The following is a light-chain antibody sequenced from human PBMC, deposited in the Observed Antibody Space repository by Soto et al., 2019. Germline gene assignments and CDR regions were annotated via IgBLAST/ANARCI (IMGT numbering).Light chain of an antibody. CDR3: TSYTGDDFTFI. V-gene: IGLV2-8*01. Sequence: QSVLTQPRSASGSLGQSVTISCTGTSSDIGTYDYVSWYQQHPGRAPKLIISEVSKRPSGVPDRFSGSKSGNTASLIVSGLQPDDEAEYHCTSYTGDDFTFIFGTGTKVTVL. J-gene: IGLJ1*01. CDR2: EVS. CDR1: SSDIGTYDY.